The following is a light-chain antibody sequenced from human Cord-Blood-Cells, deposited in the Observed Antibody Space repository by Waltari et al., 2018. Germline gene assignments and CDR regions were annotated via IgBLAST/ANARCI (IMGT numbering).Light chain of an antibody. CDR3: CSYAGSSTLWV. V-gene: IGLV2-23*01. CDR1: SSDVGSYNL. CDR2: EGS. J-gene: IGLJ3*02. Sequence: QSALTQPASVSGSPGQSITISCTGTSSDVGSYNLVSWYQQHPGKAPKLMIYEGSKRPSGVSNRFSGSKSGNTAPLTISGLQAEDEADYYCCSYAGSSTLWVFGGGTKLTVL.